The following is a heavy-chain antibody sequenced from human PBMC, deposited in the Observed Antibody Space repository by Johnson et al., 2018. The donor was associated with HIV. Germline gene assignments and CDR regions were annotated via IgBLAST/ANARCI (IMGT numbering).Heavy chain of an antibody. J-gene: IGHJ3*01. CDR2: ISYDGSNK. D-gene: IGHD6-25*01. Sequence: QVLLVESGGGLVQPGGSLRLSCAASGFTFSSYAMHWVRQAPGKGLEWVAVISYDGSNKYYADSVKGRFTISIDNSKNTLYLQMNSLRAEDTAMYYCARAMAAAGVRTFDLWGQGAMVTVSS. CDR1: GFTFSSYA. CDR3: ARAMAAAGVRTFDL. V-gene: IGHV3-30*04.